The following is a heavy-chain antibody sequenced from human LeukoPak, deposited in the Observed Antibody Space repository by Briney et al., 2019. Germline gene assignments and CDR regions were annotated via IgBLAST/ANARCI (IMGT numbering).Heavy chain of an antibody. J-gene: IGHJ2*01. Sequence: PSETPSLTCAVYGGSFSGYYWSWIRQPPGKGLEWIGEINHSGSTNYNPSLKSRVTISVDTSKNQFSLKLSSVTAADTAVYYCARGQDYDYVWGSYRWYFDLWGRGTPVTVSS. V-gene: IGHV4-34*01. D-gene: IGHD3-16*02. CDR1: GGSFSGYY. CDR2: INHSGST. CDR3: ARGQDYDYVWGSYRWYFDL.